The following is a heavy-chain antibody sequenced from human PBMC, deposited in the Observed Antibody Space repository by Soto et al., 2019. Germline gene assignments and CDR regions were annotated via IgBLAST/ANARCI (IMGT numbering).Heavy chain of an antibody. V-gene: IGHV3-74*01. CDR3: ARGGAMGVDY. J-gene: IGHJ4*02. CDR2: IDGYSTTT. CDR1: GFTFNNKW. D-gene: IGHD1-26*01. Sequence: EVRLVESGGGLVQPGGSLRLSCTASGFTFNNKWMHWVRQAPGKGLVWVSRIDGYSTTTNYADSVKGRFTISRDNAKNTVFLHVNSLTDEDTAVYYCARGGAMGVDYWGQGTLVTVSS.